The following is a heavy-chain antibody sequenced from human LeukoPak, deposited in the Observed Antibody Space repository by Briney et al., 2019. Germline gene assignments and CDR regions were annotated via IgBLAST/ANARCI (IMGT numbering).Heavy chain of an antibody. D-gene: IGHD3-9*01. J-gene: IGHJ4*02. CDR3: AGDLRLRYFDWLSLPRFDY. V-gene: IGHV4-39*07. CDR1: GGSITSDSYY. Sequence: SETLSLTCTVSGGSITSDSYYWDWIRQPPGKGLKWIGSIHYSGSTNYNPSLKSRVIISVDTSKNQFSLKLSSVTAADTAVYYCAGDLRLRYFDWLSLPRFDYWGQGTLVTVSS. CDR2: IHYSGST.